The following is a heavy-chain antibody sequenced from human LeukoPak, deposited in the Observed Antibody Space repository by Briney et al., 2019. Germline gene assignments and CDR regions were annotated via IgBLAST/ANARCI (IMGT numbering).Heavy chain of an antibody. V-gene: IGHV3-23*01. Sequence: GGSLRLPCAASGFTFSSYAMSWVRQAPGKGLEWVSAISGSGGSTYYADSVKGRFTISRDNSKNTLYLQMNSLRAEDTAVYYCAKGGDTAMVYYYYYYGMDVWGQGTTVTVSS. CDR3: AKGGDTAMVYYYYYYGMDV. CDR1: GFTFSSYA. J-gene: IGHJ6*02. D-gene: IGHD5-18*01. CDR2: ISGSGGST.